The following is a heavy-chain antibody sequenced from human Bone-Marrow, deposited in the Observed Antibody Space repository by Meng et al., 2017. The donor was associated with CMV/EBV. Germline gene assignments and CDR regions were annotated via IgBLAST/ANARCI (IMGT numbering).Heavy chain of an antibody. J-gene: IGHJ4*02. Sequence: SVKVSCKASGGTFSSYAISWVRQAPGQGLEWMGGIIPIFGTANYAQKFQGRVTITTDESTSSAYMELSSLRSEDTAVYYCARPNSADYGGNSDWGQGTLVTVSS. CDR2: IIPIFGTA. D-gene: IGHD4-23*01. V-gene: IGHV1-69*05. CDR3: ARPNSADYGGNSD. CDR1: GGTFSSYA.